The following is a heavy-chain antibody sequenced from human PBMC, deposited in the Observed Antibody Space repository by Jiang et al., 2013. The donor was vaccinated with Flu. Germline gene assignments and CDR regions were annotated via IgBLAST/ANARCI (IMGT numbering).Heavy chain of an antibody. D-gene: IGHD3-10*01. Sequence: GPGLVKPSQTLSLTCTVSGGSISSGDYYWSWIRQPPGKGLEWIGYIYYSGSTYYNPSLKSRVTISVDTSKNQFSLKLSSVTAADTAVYYCARDHPGDYGSGSSRFDYWGQGTLVTVSS. CDR1: GGSISSGDYY. CDR2: IYYSGST. J-gene: IGHJ4*02. CDR3: ARDHPGDYGSGSSRFDY. V-gene: IGHV4-30-4*01.